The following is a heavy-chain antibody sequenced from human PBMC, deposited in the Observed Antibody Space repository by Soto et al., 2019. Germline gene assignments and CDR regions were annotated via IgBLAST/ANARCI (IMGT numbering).Heavy chain of an antibody. CDR1: GFTLSNNY. J-gene: IGHJ4*02. V-gene: IGHV3-53*01. CDR2: IYSGGNT. Sequence: EVQLVESGGGLIQPGGSLRLSCAASGFTLSNNYMRWVRQAPGKGLEWVSLIYSGGNTHYADSVKGRFTISRDNSKNTLFLQMNSLRVEDTAVYYCARDPPGIAASGAGGWGQGTLVTVSS. D-gene: IGHD6-13*01. CDR3: ARDPPGIAASGAGG.